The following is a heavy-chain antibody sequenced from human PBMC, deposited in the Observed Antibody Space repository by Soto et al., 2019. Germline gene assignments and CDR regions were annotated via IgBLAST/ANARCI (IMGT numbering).Heavy chain of an antibody. Sequence: GGSLRLSCVVSVFPFGANAMSWVRQAPGKGLEWVSGLSNTGRKTSYADSVKGRFNISRDNSENTVYLQMNSLRVEDTAVYYCATEMGATQGPFDNWGQGTLVTVSS. D-gene: IGHD1-26*01. CDR2: LSNTGRKT. V-gene: IGHV3-23*01. CDR3: ATEMGATQGPFDN. J-gene: IGHJ4*02. CDR1: VFPFGANA.